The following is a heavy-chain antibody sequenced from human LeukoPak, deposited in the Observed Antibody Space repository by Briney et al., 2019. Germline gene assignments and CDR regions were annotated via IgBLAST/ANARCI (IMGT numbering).Heavy chain of an antibody. V-gene: IGHV4-30-4*01. J-gene: IGHJ4*02. D-gene: IGHD1-1*01. CDR1: GGSISSGDYH. Sequence: SETLSLTCTVSGGSISSGDYHWNWIRQSPGKGLEWIGFIHDSGSTYYNPSLKSRVTISVDTSKNQFSLKLSSVTAADTAVYYCARFRTTGTAWTGVFDYWGQGTLVTVSS. CDR2: IHDSGST. CDR3: ARFRTTGTAWTGVFDY.